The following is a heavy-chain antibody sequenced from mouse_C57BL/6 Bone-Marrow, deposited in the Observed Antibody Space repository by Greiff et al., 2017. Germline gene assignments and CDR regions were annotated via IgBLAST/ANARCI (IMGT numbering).Heavy chain of an antibody. CDR3: ASMTTVVADWYCDV. V-gene: IGHV5-15*01. CDR2: ISNLAYSI. Sequence: DVQLQESGGGLVQPGGSLKLSCAASGFTFSDYGMAWVRQAPRKGPEWVAFISNLAYSIYYADTVTGRFTISRENAKNTLYLEMSSLRSEDTAMYYCASMTTVVADWYCDVWGTGTTVTVSS. J-gene: IGHJ1*03. CDR1: GFTFSDYG. D-gene: IGHD1-1*01.